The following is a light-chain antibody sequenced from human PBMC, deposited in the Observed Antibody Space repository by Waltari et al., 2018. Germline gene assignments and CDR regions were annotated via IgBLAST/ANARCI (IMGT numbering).Light chain of an antibody. Sequence: QAGLTQPPSVSKGLRQTATLTCTGNSNNFGNQGPAWLQQHQGHPPKLLSYRNNNRPSGISERLSASRSGNTASLTITGLQPEDEADYYCSAWDRSLNVWVFGGGTRLTVL. CDR2: RNN. J-gene: IGLJ3*02. CDR1: SNNFGNQG. V-gene: IGLV10-54*01. CDR3: SAWDRSLNVWV.